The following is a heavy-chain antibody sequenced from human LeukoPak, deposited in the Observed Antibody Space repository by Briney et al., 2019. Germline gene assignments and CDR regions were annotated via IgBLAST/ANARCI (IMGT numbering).Heavy chain of an antibody. CDR1: GGSISSYY. D-gene: IGHD6-19*01. Sequence: SETLSLTCTVSGGSISSYYWSWIRQPPGKGLEWIGEINHSGSTNYNPSLKSRVTISVDTSKNQFSLKLSSVTAADTAVYYCARDVAVAGYYYYGMDVWGQGTTVTVSS. CDR2: INHSGST. J-gene: IGHJ6*02. CDR3: ARDVAVAGYYYYGMDV. V-gene: IGHV4-34*01.